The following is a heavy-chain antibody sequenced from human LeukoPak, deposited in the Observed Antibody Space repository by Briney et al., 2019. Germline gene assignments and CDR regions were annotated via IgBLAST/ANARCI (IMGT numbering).Heavy chain of an antibody. CDR1: GGSISSSNW. J-gene: IGHJ5*02. Sequence: PSGTLSLTCAVSGGSISSSNWWSWVRQPPGKGLEWIGEIYHSGSTYYNPSLKSRVTISVDTSKNHFSLKLSSVTAADTAVYYCARTFGDLGYCSSTSCRWAWFAPWGQGTLVTVSS. CDR2: IYHSGST. CDR3: ARTFGDLGYCSSTSCRWAWFAP. D-gene: IGHD2-2*01. V-gene: IGHV4-4*02.